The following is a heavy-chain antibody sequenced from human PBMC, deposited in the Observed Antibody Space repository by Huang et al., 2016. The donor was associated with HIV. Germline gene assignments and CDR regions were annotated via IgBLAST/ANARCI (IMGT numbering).Heavy chain of an antibody. D-gene: IGHD6-19*01. J-gene: IGHJ4*02. CDR2: IVPKSGDT. CDR1: GYTFTDYY. V-gene: IGHV1-2*02. CDR3: ARDFSEYSSPFFFDY. Sequence: QVQLVQAGAEVKKPGASVKVSCKTSGYTFTDYYMHWVRQAPGQGLEWMGWIVPKSGDTKYAQNVQGRVTMTRDTSISTAYLELSRLRSDDTAVYYCARDFSEYSSPFFFDYWGQGTLVTVSS.